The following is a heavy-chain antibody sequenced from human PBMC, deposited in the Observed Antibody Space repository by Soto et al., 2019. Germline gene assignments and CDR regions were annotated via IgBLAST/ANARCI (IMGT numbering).Heavy chain of an antibody. J-gene: IGHJ6*03. V-gene: IGHV1-2*04. CDR3: SRAAMQGSYYYYMDV. CDR1: GYTFTGYY. Sequence: QVQLVQSGAEVKKPGASVKVSCKASGYTFTGYYMHWVRQAPGQGLEWMGWINPNSGGTNYAQKFQSWVTMTRDTSISTAYVEESRLRSDDTAVYYCSRAAMQGSYYYYMDVWGKGTTVTVSS. CDR2: INPNSGGT.